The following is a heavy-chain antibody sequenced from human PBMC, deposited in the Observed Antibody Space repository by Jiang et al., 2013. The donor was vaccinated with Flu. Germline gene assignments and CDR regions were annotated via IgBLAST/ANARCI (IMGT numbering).Heavy chain of an antibody. CDR2: IHTNTGNP. Sequence: QSGSELKKPGASVKVSCKASGYTFTNYGMNWVRQAPGQVLEWLGWIHTNTGNPTYAQGFTGRFVFSLDTSVSTAYLQVSSLKAEDTAVYYCARGYGSGTYPLDYWGQGTLVTVPS. CDR3: ARGYGSGTYPLDY. V-gene: IGHV7-4-1*02. CDR1: GYTFTNYG. D-gene: IGHD3-10*01. J-gene: IGHJ4*02.